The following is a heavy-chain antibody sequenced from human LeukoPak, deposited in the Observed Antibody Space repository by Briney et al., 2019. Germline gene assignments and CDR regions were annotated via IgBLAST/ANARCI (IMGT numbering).Heavy chain of an antibody. J-gene: IGHJ5*02. V-gene: IGHV3-23*01. CDR2: ISGSGGST. CDR1: GFTFNSYA. D-gene: IGHD3-3*01. Sequence: GGSLRLSCAASGFTFNSYAMSWVRQAPGKGLEWVSAISGSGGSTYYADSVKGRFTISRDNSENTLYLQMNSLRAEDTGVYYCARDRFLEWGNWFAPWGQGTLVTVSS. CDR3: ARDRFLEWGNWFAP.